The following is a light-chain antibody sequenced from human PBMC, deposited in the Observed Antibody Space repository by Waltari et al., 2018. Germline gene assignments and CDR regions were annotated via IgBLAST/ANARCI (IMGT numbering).Light chain of an antibody. J-gene: IGKJ3*01. Sequence: INCKSSQSVLYSSNNKNYLAWYQQKPGQPPKLLIYWASTRESGVPDRFSGSGSGTDFTLTISSLQAEDVAVYYCQQYYSTPFTFGPGTKVDIK. V-gene: IGKV4-1*01. CDR3: QQYYSTPFT. CDR2: WAS. CDR1: QSVLYSSNNKNY.